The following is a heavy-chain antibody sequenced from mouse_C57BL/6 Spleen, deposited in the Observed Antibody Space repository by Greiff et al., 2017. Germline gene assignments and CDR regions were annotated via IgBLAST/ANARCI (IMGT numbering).Heavy chain of an antibody. Sequence: EVQGVESVAELVRPGASVKLSCTASGFNIKNTYMHWVKQRPEQGLEWIGRIDPANGNTKYAPKFQGKATITADTSTNTAYLPISSLTSEDTAIYYCARRKDYDGGMDYWGQGTSVTVSS. J-gene: IGHJ4*01. CDR3: ARRKDYDGGMDY. CDR1: GFNIKNTY. D-gene: IGHD2-4*01. V-gene: IGHV14-3*01. CDR2: IDPANGNT.